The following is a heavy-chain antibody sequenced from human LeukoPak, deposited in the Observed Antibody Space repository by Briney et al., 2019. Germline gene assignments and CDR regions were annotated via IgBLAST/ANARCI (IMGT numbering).Heavy chain of an antibody. CDR2: IWYDGSNK. CDR3: AKVVDSSGWYYFDY. CDR1: GFTFSSYG. J-gene: IGHJ4*02. V-gene: IGHV3-33*06. Sequence: GGSLRLSCAASGFTFSSYGMHWVRQAPGKGLEWVVVIWYDGSNKYYADSVKGRFTISRDNSKNTLYLQMNSLRAEDTAVYYCAKVVDSSGWYYFDYWGQGTLVTVSS. D-gene: IGHD6-19*01.